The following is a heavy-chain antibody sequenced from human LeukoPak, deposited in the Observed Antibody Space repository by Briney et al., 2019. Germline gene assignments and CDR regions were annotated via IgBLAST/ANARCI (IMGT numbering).Heavy chain of an antibody. V-gene: IGHV4-59*01. D-gene: IGHD3-10*01. J-gene: IGHJ4*02. CDR3: WTMVRGEKDY. Sequence: PSETLSLTCTVSGGSISSYYWSWIRQPPGKGLQWIGYIHYSGSTNYNPSLKSRVTISVNMSKNQFSLRLSSVTAADTAVYYCWTMVRGEKDYWGQGTLVTVSS. CDR1: GGSISSYY. CDR2: IHYSGST.